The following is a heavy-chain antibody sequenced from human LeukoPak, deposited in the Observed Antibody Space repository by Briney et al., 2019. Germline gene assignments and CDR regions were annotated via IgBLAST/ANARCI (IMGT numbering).Heavy chain of an antibody. CDR3: ASLDIAAAEYYFDY. V-gene: IGHV3-48*03. CDR1: GFTFSSYA. D-gene: IGHD6-13*01. J-gene: IGHJ4*02. Sequence: PGGSLRLSCAASGFTFSSYAMNWVRQAPGKGLEWVSYISSSGSTIYYADSVKGRFTISRDNAKNSLYLQMNSLRAEDTAVYYCASLDIAAAEYYFDYWGQGTLVTVSS. CDR2: ISSSGSTI.